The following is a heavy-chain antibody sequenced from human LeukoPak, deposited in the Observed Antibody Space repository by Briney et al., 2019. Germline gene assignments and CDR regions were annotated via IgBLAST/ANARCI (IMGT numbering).Heavy chain of an antibody. CDR3: ARALSQQLIRYSQD. CDR2: ISSSSGSI. D-gene: IGHD1-1*01. V-gene: IGHV3-48*04. CDR1: GFTFSSYS. J-gene: IGHJ1*01. Sequence: QSGGSLRLSCAASGFTFSSYSMNWVRQAPGKGLEWVSFISSSSGSIYYADSVKGRITISRDNSKNSVYLQMNSLSAEDTAVYYCARALSQQLIRYSQDWGQGTLVTVSS.